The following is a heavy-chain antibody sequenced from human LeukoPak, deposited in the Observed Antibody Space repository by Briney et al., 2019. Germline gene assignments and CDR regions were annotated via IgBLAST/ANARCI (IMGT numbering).Heavy chain of an antibody. CDR3: AKRILTWFDP. J-gene: IGHJ5*02. Sequence: GGSLRLSCAASGFTFSSYAMSWLRQAPGKGLEWVSAISGSGGSTYYPDSVKGRFTIARDNSKNTLYLQMNSLRAEDTAVYYCAKRILTWFDPWGQGTLVTVSS. D-gene: IGHD3-10*01. CDR2: ISGSGGST. CDR1: GFTFSSYA. V-gene: IGHV3-23*01.